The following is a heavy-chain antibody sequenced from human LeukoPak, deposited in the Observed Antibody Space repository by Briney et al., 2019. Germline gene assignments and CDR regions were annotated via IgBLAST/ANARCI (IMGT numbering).Heavy chain of an antibody. V-gene: IGHV3-23*01. Sequence: GGSLRLSCAASGFTFSSYAISWVRQAPGKGLEWVSAISGSGGSTYYADSVKGRFTISRDNSKNTLYLQMNSLRAEDTAVYYCAKDEEDIVVVVAAYWGQGTLVTVSS. D-gene: IGHD2-15*01. CDR3: AKDEEDIVVVVAAY. CDR1: GFTFSSYA. J-gene: IGHJ4*02. CDR2: ISGSGGST.